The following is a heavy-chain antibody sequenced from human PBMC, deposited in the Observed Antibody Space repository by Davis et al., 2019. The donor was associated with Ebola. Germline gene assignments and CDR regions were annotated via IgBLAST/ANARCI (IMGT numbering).Heavy chain of an antibody. V-gene: IGHV1-69*13. CDR1: GDTFKSYA. J-gene: IGHJ3*02. CDR2: IIPVFDSP. D-gene: IGHD7-27*01. CDR3: ARGNWGSIWVDAFDI. Sequence: SVKVSCKASGDTFKSYAITWVRQAPGQGLEWMGNIIPVFDSPTYAQKFQGRVTITADESTSPAYMELSSLRSEDTAVYYCARGNWGSIWVDAFDIWGQGTMVTVSS.